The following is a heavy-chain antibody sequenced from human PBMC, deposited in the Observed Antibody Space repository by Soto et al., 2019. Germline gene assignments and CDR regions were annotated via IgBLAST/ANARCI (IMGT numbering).Heavy chain of an antibody. Sequence: GGSLRLSCAASGFTFSIYAMSWVRQAPGKGLEWVGRIKSKTDGGTTDYAAPVKGRFTISRDGSKNTLYLQMNSLKTEDTAVYYCTTEYCSGGSCYPNAFDYWGQGTLVTVSS. D-gene: IGHD2-15*01. CDR2: IKSKTDGGTT. CDR1: GFTFSIYA. CDR3: TTEYCSGGSCYPNAFDY. J-gene: IGHJ4*02. V-gene: IGHV3-15*01.